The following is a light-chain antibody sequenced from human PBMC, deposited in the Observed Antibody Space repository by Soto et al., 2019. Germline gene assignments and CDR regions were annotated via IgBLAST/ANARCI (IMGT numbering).Light chain of an antibody. J-gene: IGLJ1*01. CDR2: SNN. CDR3: AAWDDSLDVYV. CDR1: SSNIGSNT. V-gene: IGLV1-44*01. Sequence: VLTQPPSASGTPGQRVTISCSGSSSNIGSNTVNWYQHLPGTAPKLLIYSNNQRPSGVPDRFSGSKSGTSASLAISGLQSEDEADYYCAAWDDSLDVYVFGTGTKVTVL.